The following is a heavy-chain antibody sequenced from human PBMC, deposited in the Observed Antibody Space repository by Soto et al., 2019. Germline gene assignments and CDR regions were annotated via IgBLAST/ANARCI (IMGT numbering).Heavy chain of an antibody. Sequence: QVQVVQSGAEVKKPGSSVKISCKASGRIFSSFPTSWVRQVPGQGLEWMGGVISASGSVTYAPKFQGRVTMTAVNSAGIXXXXXXXXXXXXXXXXXXXXXXXXXXYNYVLDQWGPGTMVTVSS. CDR2: VISASGSV. J-gene: IGHJ1*01. CDR1: GRIFSSFP. CDR3: XXXXXXXXYNYVLDQ. V-gene: IGHV1-69*06. D-gene: IGHD5-18*01.